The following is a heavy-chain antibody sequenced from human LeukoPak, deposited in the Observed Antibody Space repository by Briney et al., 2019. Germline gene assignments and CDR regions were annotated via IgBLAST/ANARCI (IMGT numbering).Heavy chain of an antibody. CDR1: GFNFIDYS. J-gene: IGHJ4*01. CDR3: ARDHRYAFDN. D-gene: IGHD5-12*01. CDR2: IGISSGNT. Sequence: PGGSLRLSCAASGFNFIDYSMTWVRQAPGKGLEWISYIGISSGNTKYADSVKGRFTISRDKARNSLYPQMNSLRVEDTAMYYCARDHRYAFDNWGHGTLVTVSS. V-gene: IGHV3-48*01.